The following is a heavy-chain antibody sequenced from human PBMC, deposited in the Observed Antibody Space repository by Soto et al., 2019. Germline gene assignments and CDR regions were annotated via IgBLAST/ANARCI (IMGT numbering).Heavy chain of an antibody. Sequence: GGSLRLSCAASGFTFSSYWMHWVRQAPGKGLVWVSRINSDGSSTSYADSVKGRFTISRDNAKNTLYLQMNSLRAEDTAVYYCASPYSSSWLHFDYWGQGTLVTVSS. CDR1: GFTFSSYW. V-gene: IGHV3-74*01. D-gene: IGHD6-13*01. CDR3: ASPYSSSWLHFDY. CDR2: INSDGSST. J-gene: IGHJ4*02.